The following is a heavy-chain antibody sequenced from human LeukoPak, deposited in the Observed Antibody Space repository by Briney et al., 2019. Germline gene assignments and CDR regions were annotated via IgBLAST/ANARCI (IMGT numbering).Heavy chain of an antibody. CDR2: VNAKGEVT. D-gene: IGHD5-24*01. J-gene: IGHJ4*02. CDR1: GFAFPNYG. Sequence: GGSLRLSCSASGFAFPNYGRAWVRQAPGKGRDFVSAVNAKGEVTFYADSVKGRFTMSRENSKNTLYLQMNSLRAGDTAVYYCAKEEGDGLPFDYWGQGTLITVSS. V-gene: IGHV3-23*01. CDR3: AKEEGDGLPFDY.